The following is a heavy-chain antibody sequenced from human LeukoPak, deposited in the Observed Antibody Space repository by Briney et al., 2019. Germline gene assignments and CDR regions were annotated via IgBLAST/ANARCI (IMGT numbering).Heavy chain of an antibody. CDR2: IYYSGST. Sequence: PSETLSLTCTVSGGSTSSGDFYWSWIRQPPGKGPEWIGYIYYSGSTYYNPSLKSRLTISVDTSKNQFSLDLSSVTAADTAVYFCARENGYGVSDCWGQGTLVAVSS. V-gene: IGHV4-30-4*01. J-gene: IGHJ4*02. D-gene: IGHD4-17*01. CDR1: GGSTSSGDFY. CDR3: ARENGYGVSDC.